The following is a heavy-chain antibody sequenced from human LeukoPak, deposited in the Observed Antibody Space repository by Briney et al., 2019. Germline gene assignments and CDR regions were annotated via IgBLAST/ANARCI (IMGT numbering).Heavy chain of an antibody. V-gene: IGHV4-61*01. D-gene: IGHD6-6*01. Sequence: SETLSLTCTVAGGSVSSGSYYWSWIRQPPGKGLEWIGYIYYSGSTNYNPSLKIPVTISVDTSKNQFSLKLSSVTAADTAVYYCARVDPDSSSTLEVFDYWGQGTRVTVSS. CDR2: IYYSGST. CDR1: GGSVSSGSYY. J-gene: IGHJ4*02. CDR3: ARVDPDSSSTLEVFDY.